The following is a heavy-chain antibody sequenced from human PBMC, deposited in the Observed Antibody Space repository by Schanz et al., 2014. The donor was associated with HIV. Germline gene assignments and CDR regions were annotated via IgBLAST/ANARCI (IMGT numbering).Heavy chain of an antibody. D-gene: IGHD3-22*01. CDR2: ISGIDDRT. CDR1: GSAVSSYA. CDR3: ARGRGTYNSGYYNPLDY. V-gene: IGHV3-23*01. Sequence: VQLLVSGGDLVQPGGSLRLSCGVSGSAVSSYAMSWVRQAPGKGLEWVSGISGIDDRTYYAESVKGRFTISRDTSKNTLYLQMYNLRAEDTAVYYCARGRGTYNSGYYNPLDYWGQGTLVAVSS. J-gene: IGHJ4*02.